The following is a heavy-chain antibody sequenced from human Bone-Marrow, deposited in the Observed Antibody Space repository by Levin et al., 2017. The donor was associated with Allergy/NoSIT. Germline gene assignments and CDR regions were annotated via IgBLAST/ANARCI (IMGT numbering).Heavy chain of an antibody. CDR1: GFTFSNYG. CDR2: INNDGSST. Sequence: GGSLRLSCAASGFTFSNYGMHWVRQAPGKGLVWVSHINNDGSSTTYADSVKGRFTISRDNAKNTLYLQMNSLRVEDTAVYFCARDEAAGTNSGLGDWWGQGTLVTVSS. D-gene: IGHD3-16*01. J-gene: IGHJ4*02. CDR3: ARDEAAGTNSGLGDW. V-gene: IGHV3-74*01.